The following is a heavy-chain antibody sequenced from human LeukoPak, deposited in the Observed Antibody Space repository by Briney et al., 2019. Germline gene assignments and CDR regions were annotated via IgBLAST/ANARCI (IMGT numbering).Heavy chain of an antibody. CDR1: GGSFSGYY. CDR3: ARVLGIRQTIDY. D-gene: IGHD5-18*01. J-gene: IGHJ4*02. Sequence: SETLSLTCAVYGGSFSGYYWSWIRQPPGKGLEWIGEINHSGSTNYNPSLKSRVTISVDTSKNQFSLKLSSVTAADTAVYYCARVLGIRQTIDYWGQGTLVTVSS. V-gene: IGHV4-34*01. CDR2: INHSGST.